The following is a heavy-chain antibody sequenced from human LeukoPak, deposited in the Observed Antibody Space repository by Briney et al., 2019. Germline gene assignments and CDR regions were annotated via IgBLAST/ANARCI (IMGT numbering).Heavy chain of an antibody. CDR3: ARLSIFGVVPSYYYYGMDV. J-gene: IGHJ6*02. CDR1: GGSFSGYY. Sequence: SETLSLTCAVYGGSFSGYYWSWIRQPPGKGLEWIGEINHSGSTNYNPSLKSRVTISVDTSKNQFSLKLSSVTAADTAVYYCARLSIFGVVPSYYYYGMDVWGQGTTVTVSS. D-gene: IGHD3-3*01. V-gene: IGHV4-34*01. CDR2: INHSGST.